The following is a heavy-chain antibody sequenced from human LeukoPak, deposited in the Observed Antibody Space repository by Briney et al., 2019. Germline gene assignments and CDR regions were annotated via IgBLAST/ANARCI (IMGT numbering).Heavy chain of an antibody. CDR3: ARGERYNWFDP. D-gene: IGHD1-1*01. Sequence: SETLSLTCTVSGGSISSGDYYWSWIRQPPGKGLEWIGYIYYSGSIYYNPSLKSRVTISVDTSKNQFSLKLSSVTAADTAVYYCARGERYNWFDPWGQGTLVTVSS. V-gene: IGHV4-30-4*01. CDR2: IYYSGSI. CDR1: GGSISSGDYY. J-gene: IGHJ5*02.